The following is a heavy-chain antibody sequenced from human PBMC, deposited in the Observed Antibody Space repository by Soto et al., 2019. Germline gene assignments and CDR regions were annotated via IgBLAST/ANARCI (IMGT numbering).Heavy chain of an antibody. CDR1: GGSISSSYYY. V-gene: IGHV4-39*07. Sequence: SETLSLTCTVSGGSISSSYYYWGWIRQPPGKGLEWIGSIYYSGGTYYSPSLKSRVAISVDTSKNQFSLYLNSVTAADTAVYYCARWVEVSLDYFDSWGQGTLVTVSS. CDR2: IYYSGGT. J-gene: IGHJ4*02. D-gene: IGHD2-15*01. CDR3: ARWVEVSLDYFDS.